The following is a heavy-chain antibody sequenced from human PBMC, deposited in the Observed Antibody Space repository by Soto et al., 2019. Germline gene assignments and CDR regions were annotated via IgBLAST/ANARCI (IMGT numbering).Heavy chain of an antibody. CDR3: ARGIFGVVIPYYYYMDV. V-gene: IGHV1-69*02. J-gene: IGHJ6*03. Sequence: SWKVSCKASGGTFSSYTISWGRQAPGQSLEWMGRTIPILGIANYAQKFQGRVTITADKSTSTAYMELSSLRSEDTAVYYCARGIFGVVIPYYYYMDVWGKGTTVTVSS. D-gene: IGHD3-3*01. CDR1: GGTFSSYT. CDR2: TIPILGIA.